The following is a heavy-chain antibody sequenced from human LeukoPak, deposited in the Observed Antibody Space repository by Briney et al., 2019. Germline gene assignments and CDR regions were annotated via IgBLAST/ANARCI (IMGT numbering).Heavy chain of an antibody. CDR3: ARVGIAAAGSPFDY. CDR1: GGTFSSYA. J-gene: IGHJ4*02. Sequence: SVKVSCKASGGTFSSYAISWVRQAPGQGLEWMGGIIPIFGTANYAQKFQGRVTITTDESTSTVYMELSSLRSEDTAVYYCARVGIAAAGSPFDYWGQGTLVTVSS. V-gene: IGHV1-69*05. CDR2: IIPIFGTA. D-gene: IGHD6-13*01.